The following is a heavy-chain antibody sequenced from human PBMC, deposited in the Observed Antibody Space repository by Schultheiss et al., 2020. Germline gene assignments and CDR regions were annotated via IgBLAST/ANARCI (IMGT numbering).Heavy chain of an antibody. CDR3: AGDPYSSGYLGY. J-gene: IGHJ4*02. V-gene: IGHV1-18*01. D-gene: IGHD3-22*01. CDR2: ISAYNGNT. CDR1: GYTFTSYG. Sequence: ASVKVSCKASGYTFTSYGISWVRQAPGQGLEWMGWISAYNGNTNYAQKFQGRVTITADESTSTAYMELSSLRSEDTAVYYCAGDPYSSGYLGYWGQGTLVTVSS.